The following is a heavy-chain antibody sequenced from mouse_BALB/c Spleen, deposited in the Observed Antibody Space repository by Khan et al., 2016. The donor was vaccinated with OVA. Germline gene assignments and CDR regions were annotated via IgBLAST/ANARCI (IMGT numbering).Heavy chain of an antibody. D-gene: IGHD2-3*01. CDR1: GFSLTSYG. J-gene: IGHJ4*01. CDR2: IWSDGST. CDR3: ARWFDGYSSLYAMDY. Sequence: VELVESGPGLVAPSQSLSITCTVSGFSLTSYGVHWVRQPPGKGLEWLVVIWSDGSTNYNSVLKSRLSISKDNSKSQVFLKMNNLQTDDTAIYYCARWFDGYSSLYAMDYWGQGTSVTVSS. V-gene: IGHV2-6*02.